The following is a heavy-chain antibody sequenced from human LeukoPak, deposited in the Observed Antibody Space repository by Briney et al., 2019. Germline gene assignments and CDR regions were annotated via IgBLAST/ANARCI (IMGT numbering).Heavy chain of an antibody. V-gene: IGHV1-69*13. D-gene: IGHD2-2*01. J-gene: IGHJ6*04. CDR1: GGTFSSYA. CDR3: ASCSSTSCPPSGYGMDV. Sequence: GASVKVSCKASGGTFSSYAISWVRQAPGQGLEWMGGIIPIFGTANYAQKFQGRVTITADESTSTAYMELSSLRSEDTAVNYCASCSSTSCPPSGYGMDVWGKGTTVTVSS. CDR2: IIPIFGTA.